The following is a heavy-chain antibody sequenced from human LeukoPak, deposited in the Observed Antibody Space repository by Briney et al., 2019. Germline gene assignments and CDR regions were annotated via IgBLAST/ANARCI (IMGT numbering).Heavy chain of an antibody. J-gene: IGHJ4*02. CDR2: ISGSGGGT. CDR3: AKDKLGAGGQSDY. Sequence: GGSLRLSCAASGFTFSSYAMSWVRQAPGKGLEWVSSISGSGGGTYYTDSVQGRFTMSRDNSKNTLSLQMNSLRAEDTALYYCAKDKLGAGGQSDYWGQGTLVTVSS. V-gene: IGHV3-23*01. CDR1: GFTFSSYA. D-gene: IGHD6-13*01.